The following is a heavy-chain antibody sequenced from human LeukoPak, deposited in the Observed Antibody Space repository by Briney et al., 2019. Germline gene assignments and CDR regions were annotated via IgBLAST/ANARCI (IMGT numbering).Heavy chain of an antibody. CDR2: ISSSSSYI. J-gene: IGHJ5*02. CDR3: ARDVQLERPSYNWFDP. V-gene: IGHV3-21*01. Sequence: GGSLRLSCAASGFTFSSYSMNWVRQAPGKGLEWVPSISSSSSYIYYADSVKGRFTISRDNAKNSLYLQMNSLRAEDTAVYYCARDVQLERPSYNWFDPWGQGTLVTVSS. CDR1: GFTFSSYS. D-gene: IGHD1-1*01.